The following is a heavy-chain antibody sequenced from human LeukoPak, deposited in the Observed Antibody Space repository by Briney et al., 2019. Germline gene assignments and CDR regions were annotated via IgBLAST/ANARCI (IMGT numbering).Heavy chain of an antibody. J-gene: IGHJ6*02. V-gene: IGHV5-51*01. D-gene: IGHD1-26*01. CDR2: IYPGDSDT. Sequence: GESLKISCKGSGYSFTGFWTGGVGHMPGKGLGWRGIIYPGDSDTRYSPSFQGQVTISADKSISTAYLQWSSLKASDTAMYYCARGVDVGATAGYYYGMDVWGQGTTVTVSS. CDR3: ARGVDVGATAGYYYGMDV. CDR1: GYSFTGFW.